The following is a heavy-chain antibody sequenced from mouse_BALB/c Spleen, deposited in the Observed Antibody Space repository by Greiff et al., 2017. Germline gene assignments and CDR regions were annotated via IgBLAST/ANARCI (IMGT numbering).Heavy chain of an antibody. J-gene: IGHJ4*01. V-gene: IGHV1S126*01. CDR2: IDPSDSET. CDR1: GYSFTSYW. D-gene: IGHD1-1*01. CDR3: ARGDYNDYAMDY. Sequence: VKLMESGPQLVRPGASVKISCKASGYSFTSYWMHWVKQRPGQGLEWIGMIDPSDSETRLNQKFKDKATLTVDKSSSTAYMQLSSPTSEDSAVYYCARGDYNDYAMDYWGQGTSVTASS.